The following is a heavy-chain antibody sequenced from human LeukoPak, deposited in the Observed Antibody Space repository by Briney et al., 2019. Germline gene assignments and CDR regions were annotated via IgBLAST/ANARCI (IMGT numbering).Heavy chain of an antibody. D-gene: IGHD3-10*01. V-gene: IGHV3-48*02. CDR2: ISTSGATT. CDR1: GFTFKAYN. J-gene: IGHJ4*02. Sequence: PWGSLRLSCATSGFTFKAYNMSWVRQAPGKGLEWVAYISTSGATTYYASSLRGRFIISRDNAAASLHLQMCSLRDDDSGVYLCARVRDITRVRGVAQRGGFDKWGQGTLVAVAS. CDR3: ARVRDITRVRGVAQRGGFDK.